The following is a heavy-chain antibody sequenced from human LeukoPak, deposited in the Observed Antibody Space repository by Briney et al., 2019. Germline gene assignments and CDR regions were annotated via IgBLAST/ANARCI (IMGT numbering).Heavy chain of an antibody. D-gene: IGHD3-10*01. J-gene: IGHJ4*02. CDR1: GFTVSSNY. Sequence: PGGSLRLSCAASGFTVSSNYMSWVRQAPGKGLEWVSVIYSGGSTYYADSVKGRFTISRDNSKNTLYLQMNSLRAEDTAVYYCVRRYSSGWGSPLDYWGQGTLVTVSS. CDR3: VRRYSSGWGSPLDY. CDR2: IYSGGST. V-gene: IGHV3-66*01.